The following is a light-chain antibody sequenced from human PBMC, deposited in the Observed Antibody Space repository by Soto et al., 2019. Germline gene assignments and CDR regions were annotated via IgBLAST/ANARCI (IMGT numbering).Light chain of an antibody. CDR3: QRFGNSPLT. CDR2: GTS. Sequence: EIVLTQSPGTLSLSPGERATLSCRASQSLSSSYLAWYQQKPGQAPRLLIYGTSIRATGIPDRFSGSGSGTDFTLTITRLEPEDFAVYYCQRFGNSPLTFGGGTKVDIK. V-gene: IGKV3-20*01. J-gene: IGKJ4*01. CDR1: QSLSSSY.